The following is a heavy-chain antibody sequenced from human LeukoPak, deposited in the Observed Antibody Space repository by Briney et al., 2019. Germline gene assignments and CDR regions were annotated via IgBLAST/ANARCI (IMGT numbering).Heavy chain of an antibody. J-gene: IGHJ1*01. CDR3: ARGPYCSSTSCSATTFQH. V-gene: IGHV4-39*07. Sequence: PSETLSLTCTVSGGSISSSSYYWSWIRQPPGKGLEWIGEINHSGSTNYNPSLKSRVTISVDTSKNQFSLKLSSVTAADTAVYYCARGPYCSSTSCSATTFQHWGQGTLVTVSS. D-gene: IGHD2-2*01. CDR1: GGSISSSSYY. CDR2: INHSGST.